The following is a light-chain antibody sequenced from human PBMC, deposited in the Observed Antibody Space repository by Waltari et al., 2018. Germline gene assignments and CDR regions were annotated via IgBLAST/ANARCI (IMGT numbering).Light chain of an antibody. J-gene: IGKJ1*01. CDR3: QQYNSYSGT. CDR2: KAS. Sequence: DIQMTQSPSTLSASVGYRVTITCRASQSISSWLAWYQQKPGKAPKVLIYKASSLESGVPSRFSGSGSGTEFTLTISSLQPDDFATYYCQQYNSYSGTFGQGTKVEIK. CDR1: QSISSW. V-gene: IGKV1-5*03.